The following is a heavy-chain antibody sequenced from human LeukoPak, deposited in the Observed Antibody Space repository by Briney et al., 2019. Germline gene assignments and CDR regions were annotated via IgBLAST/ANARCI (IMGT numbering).Heavy chain of an antibody. V-gene: IGHV1-8*02. CDR2: MNPNSGNT. D-gene: IGHD4-11*01. CDR1: GYTLTDYY. J-gene: IGHJ4*02. Sequence: ASVKVSCKPSGYTLTDYYIHWVRQATGQGLEWMGWMNPNSGNTGYAQKFQGRVTMTRNTSISTAYMELSSLRSEDTAVYYCASSTTGTGYWGQGTLVTVSS. CDR3: ASSTTGTGY.